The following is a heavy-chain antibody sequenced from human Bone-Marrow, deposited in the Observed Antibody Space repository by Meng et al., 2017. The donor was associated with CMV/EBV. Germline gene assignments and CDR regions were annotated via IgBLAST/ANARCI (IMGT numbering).Heavy chain of an antibody. CDR1: GFTFSGSA. CDR3: AKELRSVYYYYGMDV. D-gene: IGHD4-17*01. J-gene: IGHJ6*02. V-gene: IGHV3-30*02. Sequence: GESLKISCAASGFTFSGSAMHWVRQAPGKGLEWVAFIRYDGSNKYYADSVKGRFTISRDNSKNTLYLQMNSLRAEDTAVYYCAKELRSVYYYYGMDVWGQGTTVTVSS. CDR2: IRYDGSNK.